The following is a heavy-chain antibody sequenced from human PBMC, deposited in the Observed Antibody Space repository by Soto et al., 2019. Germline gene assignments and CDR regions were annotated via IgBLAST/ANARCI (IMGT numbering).Heavy chain of an antibody. CDR1: GGSFSGYY. CDR3: ATRRGYSYGSGVFGY. J-gene: IGHJ4*02. CDR2: INHSGST. V-gene: IGHV4-34*01. Sequence: QVQLQQWGAGLLKPSETLSLTCAVYGGSFSGYYWSWIRQPPGKGLEWIGEINHSGSTNYNPSLKSRVTISVDTSKNQCSLKLSSVTAADTAVYYCATRRGYSYGSGVFGYWGQGTLVTVSS. D-gene: IGHD5-18*01.